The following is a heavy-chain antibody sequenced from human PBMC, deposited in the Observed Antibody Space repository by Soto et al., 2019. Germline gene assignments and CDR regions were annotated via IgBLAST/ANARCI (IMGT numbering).Heavy chain of an antibody. Sequence: QVQLVQSGAEVKRSGASVKVSCKASGYTFTSYGISWVRQAPGQGLEWMGWIGAYNGNTNYAQKLQGRVTMTTDTAPSTADMELSSLRSDDTAVYYCARGVAGAGPGACYGGMDGRGQGTTVTVSS. CDR3: ARGVAGAGPGACYGGMDG. J-gene: IGHJ6*02. CDR1: GYTFTSYG. CDR2: IGAYNGNT. D-gene: IGHD6-13*01. V-gene: IGHV1-18*01.